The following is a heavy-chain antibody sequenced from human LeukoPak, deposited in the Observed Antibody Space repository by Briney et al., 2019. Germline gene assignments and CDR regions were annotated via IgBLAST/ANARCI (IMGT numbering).Heavy chain of an antibody. CDR3: TRESGSYHGNDY. V-gene: IGHV1-2*06. Sequence: ASVKVSCKASGYTFTGYYMHWVRQAPGQGLEWMGRINPNNGGTNYAQKFQGRVTMTGDPSISTAYMELSSLRSDDTAVYYCTRESGSYHGNDYWGQGTLVTVSS. CDR1: GYTFTGYY. D-gene: IGHD1-26*01. J-gene: IGHJ4*02. CDR2: INPNNGGT.